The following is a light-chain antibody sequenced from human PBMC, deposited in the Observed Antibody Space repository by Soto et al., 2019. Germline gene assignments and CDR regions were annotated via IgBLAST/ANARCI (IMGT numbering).Light chain of an antibody. V-gene: IGKV3-20*01. J-gene: IGKJ4*01. Sequence: EIVLTQSPGTLSLSPGERATLSCRASQTVRTNYLAWFQHKPGQAPRLLIYGASSRATGIPDRFSGSGSGTDFTLTINTLEPEDFEVYFCQQYSDSPLTFGGATKVEIK. CDR3: QQYSDSPLT. CDR2: GAS. CDR1: QTVRTNY.